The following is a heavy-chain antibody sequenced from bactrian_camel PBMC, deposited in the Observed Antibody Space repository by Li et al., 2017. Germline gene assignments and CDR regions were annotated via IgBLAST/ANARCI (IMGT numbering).Heavy chain of an antibody. V-gene: IGHV3S25*01. CDR2: VNWGGTTI. J-gene: IGHJ4*01. CDR1: GFTFSNYW. D-gene: IGHD6*01. Sequence: QLVESEGGLVQPGGSLRLSCTASGFTFSNYWIYWVRQAPGKGLEWVAFVNWGGTTIDYADSVKGRFAASRANDEDTLYLQMNSLKPEDTAVYYCVADYGRGSWATYAYWGQGTQVTVS. CDR3: VADYGRGSWATYAY.